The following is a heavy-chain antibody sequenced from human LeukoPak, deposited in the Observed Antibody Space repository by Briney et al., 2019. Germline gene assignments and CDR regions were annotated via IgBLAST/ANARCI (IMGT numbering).Heavy chain of an antibody. CDR1: GFTVSSNY. CDR2: IYSGGST. J-gene: IGHJ4*02. V-gene: IGHV3-53*01. CDR3: ANTRMSYYDFWSGAVFDY. Sequence: GGSLRLSCAASGFTVSSNYMSWVRQAPGKGLEWVSVIYSGGSTYYADSVKGRFTISRDNSKNTLYLQMNSLRAEDTAVYYCANTRMSYYDFWSGAVFDYWGQGTLVTVSS. D-gene: IGHD3-3*01.